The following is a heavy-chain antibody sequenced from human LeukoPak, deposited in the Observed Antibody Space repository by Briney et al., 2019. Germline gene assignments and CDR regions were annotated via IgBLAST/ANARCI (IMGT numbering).Heavy chain of an antibody. CDR1: GFTFSSYG. CDR2: ISGSGGST. CDR3: ARRAGGYSHPYDY. V-gene: IGHV3-23*01. Sequence: GGSLRLSCAASGFTFSSYGMSWVRQAPGKGLEWVSAISGSGGSTYYADSVKGRFTISRDNSENTLYLQMNSLRAEDTAVYYCARRAGGYSHPYDYWGQGILVTVSS. D-gene: IGHD4-23*01. J-gene: IGHJ4*02.